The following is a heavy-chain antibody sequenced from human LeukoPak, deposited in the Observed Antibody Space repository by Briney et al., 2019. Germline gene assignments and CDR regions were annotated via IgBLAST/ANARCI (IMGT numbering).Heavy chain of an antibody. J-gene: IGHJ5*02. CDR1: GGCISSGTYY. CDR3: ATNKTLVTTAGLFDP. CDR2: IYNSAST. V-gene: IGHV4-39*01. D-gene: IGHD4-17*01. Sequence: SESLSLTCAVSGGCISSGTYYWAWIRQSPGKGLEWIGSIYNSASTYYNPSFKSRVTLSVDTSRNQFSLNLRSVTAADTGMYYCATNKTLVTTAGLFDPWGQGTLVIVSS.